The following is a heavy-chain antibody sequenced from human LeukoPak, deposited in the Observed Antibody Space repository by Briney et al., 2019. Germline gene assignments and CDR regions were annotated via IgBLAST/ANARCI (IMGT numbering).Heavy chain of an antibody. V-gene: IGHV3-9*01. CDR3: AKTPPRDY. CDR2: ISWNSGSI. Sequence: SGGSLRLSCAASGFTFDDYAMHWVRQAPGKGLEWVSGISWNSGSIGYADSVKGRFTISRDNAKNSLYLQMNSLRAEDTAVYYCAKTPPRDYWGQGTLVTVSS. J-gene: IGHJ4*02. CDR1: GFTFDDYA.